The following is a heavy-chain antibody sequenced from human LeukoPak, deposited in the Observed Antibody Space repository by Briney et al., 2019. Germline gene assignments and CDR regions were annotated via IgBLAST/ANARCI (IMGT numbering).Heavy chain of an antibody. Sequence: ASVKVSCKSSGYTFTGYFLHWVRQAPGQGLEWMGCIDLHTGGAHYAQKFQDWVSLTRDTSIDTAFMELSSLGSDATAIYYCARDFLGRTNGGSNYFGMDVWGQGTPVTVSS. J-gene: IGHJ6*02. CDR1: GYTFTGYF. CDR3: ARDFLGRTNGGSNYFGMDV. V-gene: IGHV1-2*04. D-gene: IGHD2-8*01. CDR2: IDLHTGGA.